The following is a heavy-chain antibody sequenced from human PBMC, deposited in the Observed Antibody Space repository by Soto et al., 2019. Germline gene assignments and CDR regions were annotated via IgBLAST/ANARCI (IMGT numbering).Heavy chain of an antibody. Sequence: SETLSLTCTVSGGSISSYCWSWIRQPPGKGLEWIGYIYYSGSTNYNPSLKSRVTISVDTSKNQFSLKLSSVTAADTAVYYCARVLSSSWPTYYYYGMDVWGQGTTVTVSS. CDR1: GGSISSYC. D-gene: IGHD6-13*01. CDR2: IYYSGST. V-gene: IGHV4-59*01. J-gene: IGHJ6*02. CDR3: ARVLSSSWPTYYYYGMDV.